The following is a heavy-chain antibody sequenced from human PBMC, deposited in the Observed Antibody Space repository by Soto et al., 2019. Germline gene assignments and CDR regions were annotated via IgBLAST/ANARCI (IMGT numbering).Heavy chain of an antibody. V-gene: IGHV1-46*01. Sequence: QVQLVQSGAAVKTPGASVKVSCKACGYSFTNYYMHWVRQAPEQGLEWMGIINPSGGSTSYAQKFQDRNTMTRHTSTSTVYMELSSLRSEDTAVYYCARATSGSTYAHFDYWGQGTLVTVSS. J-gene: IGHJ4*02. CDR2: INPSGGST. D-gene: IGHD6-19*01. CDR1: GYSFTNYY. CDR3: ARATSGSTYAHFDY.